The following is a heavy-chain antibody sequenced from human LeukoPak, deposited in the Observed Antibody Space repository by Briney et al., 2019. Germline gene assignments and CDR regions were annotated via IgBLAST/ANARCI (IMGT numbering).Heavy chain of an antibody. CDR1: GGTFSSYA. J-gene: IGHJ4*02. Sequence: GASVKVSCKASGGTFSSYAISWVRQAPGQGLEWMGGIIPIFGTANYAQKFQGRVTITADESTSTAYMELSSLRSEDTAVYYCARDSGIPTYGGNSRFYVYWGQGTLVTVSS. CDR3: ARDSGIPTYGGNSRFYVY. V-gene: IGHV1-69*13. D-gene: IGHD4-23*01. CDR2: IIPIFGTA.